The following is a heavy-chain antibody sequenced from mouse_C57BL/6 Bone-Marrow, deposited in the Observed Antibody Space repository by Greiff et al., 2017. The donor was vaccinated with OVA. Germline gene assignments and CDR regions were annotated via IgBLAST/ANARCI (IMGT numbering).Heavy chain of an antibody. Sequence: VQLVESDAELVKPGASVKISCKVSGYTFTSYWITWVKQRPGQGLEWIGDIYPGSGSTNYNEKFKSKATLTVDTSSSTAYMQLSSLTSEDSAVYYCARGLFFDYWGQGTTLTVSS. CDR2: IYPGSGST. V-gene: IGHV1-55*01. CDR1: GYTFTSYW. CDR3: ARGLFFDY. J-gene: IGHJ2*01.